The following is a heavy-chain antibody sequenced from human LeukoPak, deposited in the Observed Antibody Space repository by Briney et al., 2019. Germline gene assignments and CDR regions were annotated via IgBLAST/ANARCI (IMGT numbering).Heavy chain of an antibody. V-gene: IGHV4-34*01. CDR3: ARVGFVDRPFDP. J-gene: IGHJ5*02. Sequence: SETLSLTCAVYGGSFSDSYWSWIRQPPGKGLEWIGEITHSGNTNYAPSLKSRVIILVEASKNQFSLKLNSATAADTAVYYCARVGFVDRPFDPWGQGTLVTVSS. CDR1: GGSFSDSY. D-gene: IGHD3-16*01. CDR2: ITHSGNT.